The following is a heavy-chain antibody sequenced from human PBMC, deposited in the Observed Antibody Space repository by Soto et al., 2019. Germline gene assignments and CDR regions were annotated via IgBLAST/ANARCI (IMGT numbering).Heavy chain of an antibody. D-gene: IGHD5-12*01. CDR3: ARGALPMATIFPDTFDY. CDR2: KPYTGSP. J-gene: IGHJ4*02. CDR1: GGSFSDYF. Sequence: SETLSLTCAVYGGSFSDYFWTWIRQPPGKGLEWIGFKPYTGSPDYNPSLKSRVVISIDRSKNQFSLKLSSVTATDTAVYYCARGALPMATIFPDTFDYWGQGTLVTVSS. V-gene: IGHV4-59*01.